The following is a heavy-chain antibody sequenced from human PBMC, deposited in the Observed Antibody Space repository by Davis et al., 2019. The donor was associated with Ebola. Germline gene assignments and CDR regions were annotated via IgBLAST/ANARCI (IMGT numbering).Heavy chain of an antibody. D-gene: IGHD2-21*01. CDR3: VRGFLWTPGFDY. V-gene: IGHV6-1*01. CDR2: TYYTSKWYF. Sequence: PSETLSLTCTVSGGSISSHYWNWIRQSPSRGLEWLGRTYYTSKWYFDYAESVKGRMTINPDTSKNQFSLQLNSVTPEDTAVYYCVRGFLWTPGFDYWGQGIQVTVSS. CDR1: GGSISSHY. J-gene: IGHJ4*02.